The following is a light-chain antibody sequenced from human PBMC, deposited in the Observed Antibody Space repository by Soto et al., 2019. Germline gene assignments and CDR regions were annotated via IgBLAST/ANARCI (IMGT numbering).Light chain of an antibody. CDR3: QQYSSYWT. CDR1: QSISRW. V-gene: IGKV1-5*01. Sequence: DIQVTQSPATLSASVGARVTITCRARQSISRWLAWYQQKPGKAPKLLIHDATSLESGVPSRFSGSGSGTEFTLTISSLQPDDFATYYCQQYSSYWTFAQGTKVDI. J-gene: IGKJ1*01. CDR2: DAT.